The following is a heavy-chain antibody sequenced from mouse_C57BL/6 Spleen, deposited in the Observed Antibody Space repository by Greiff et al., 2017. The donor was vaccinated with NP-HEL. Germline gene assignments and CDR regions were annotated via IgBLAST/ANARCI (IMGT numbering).Heavy chain of an antibody. D-gene: IGHD1-1*01. CDR1: GYTFTSYG. CDR2: IYPRSGNT. J-gene: IGHJ2*01. V-gene: IGHV1-81*01. Sequence: QVQLKESGAELARPGASVKLSCKASGYTFTSYGISWVKQRTGQGLEWIGEIYPRSGNTYYNEKFKGKATLTADKSSSTASMALRSLTSEDSAVYFCARWEITTVVAPIDYWGQGTTLTVSS. CDR3: ARWEITTVVAPIDY.